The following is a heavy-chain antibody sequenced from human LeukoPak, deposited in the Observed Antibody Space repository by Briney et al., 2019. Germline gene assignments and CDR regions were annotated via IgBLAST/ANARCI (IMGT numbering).Heavy chain of an antibody. CDR2: IYTGGST. D-gene: IGHD6-19*01. CDR1: GFTVSSVY. Sequence: PGGSLRLSCAASGFTVSSVYMSWVRQAPGKGLEWVSVIYTGGSTNYADSVKGRFTISRDNSKNTLYLQMNSLRADDTAVYYCAREGIYGSGPNYWGQGTLVTVSS. CDR3: AREGIYGSGPNY. J-gene: IGHJ4*02. V-gene: IGHV3-66*01.